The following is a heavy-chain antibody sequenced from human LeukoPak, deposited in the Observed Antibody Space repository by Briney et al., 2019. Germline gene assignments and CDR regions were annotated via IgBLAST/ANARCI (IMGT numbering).Heavy chain of an antibody. V-gene: IGHV4-61*02. Sequence: SETLSLTCTVSGGSISSGSYYWSWIRQPAGKGLEWIGRIYTSGSTNYNPSLKNRVTISVDTSKNQFSLKLSSVTAADTAVYYCARGGAAAGDFDYWGQGTLVTVSS. J-gene: IGHJ4*02. D-gene: IGHD6-13*01. CDR3: ARGGAAAGDFDY. CDR2: IYTSGST. CDR1: GGSISSGSYY.